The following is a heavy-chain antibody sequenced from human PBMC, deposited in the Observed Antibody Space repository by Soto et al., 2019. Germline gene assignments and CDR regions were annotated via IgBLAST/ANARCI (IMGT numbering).Heavy chain of an antibody. D-gene: IGHD6-6*01. CDR1: GFSLSTSGVG. V-gene: IGHV2-5*02. J-gene: IGHJ5*02. CDR2: IYWDDDK. CDR3: ARQISSIAACPPWFDP. Sequence: SGPTLVNPTQTLTLTCTFSGFSLSTSGVGVGWIRQPPGKALEWLALIYWDDDKRYSPSLKSRLTITKDTSKNQVVLTMTNMDPVDTATYYCARQISSIAACPPWFDPWGQGTLVTVSS.